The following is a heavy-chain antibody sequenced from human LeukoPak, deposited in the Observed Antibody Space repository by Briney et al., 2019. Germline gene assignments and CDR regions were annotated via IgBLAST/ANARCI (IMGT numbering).Heavy chain of an antibody. V-gene: IGHV4-4*07. CDR3: ARESYDSSGYYRDY. CDR2: IYTSGST. Sequence: SETLSLTCPVSGGSISSYYWSWIRQPAGKGLEWIGRIYTSGSTNYNPSLKSRVTMSVDTSKNQFSLKLSSVTAADTAVYYCARESYDSSGYYRDYWGQGTLVTVSS. J-gene: IGHJ4*02. D-gene: IGHD3-22*01. CDR1: GGSISSYY.